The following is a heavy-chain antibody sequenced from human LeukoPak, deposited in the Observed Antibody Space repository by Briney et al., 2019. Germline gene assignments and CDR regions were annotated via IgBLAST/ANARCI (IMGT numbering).Heavy chain of an antibody. J-gene: IGHJ4*02. Sequence: GASVKVSCKVSGYTLTELSMHWVRQAPGKGLEWMGGFDPEDGETIYAQKFQGRVTMTEDTSTSTVYMELSSLRSEDTAVYYCARGGSREMATIPAYWGQGTLVTVSS. CDR3: ARGGSREMATIPAY. D-gene: IGHD5-24*01. CDR1: GYTLTELS. V-gene: IGHV1-24*01. CDR2: FDPEDGET.